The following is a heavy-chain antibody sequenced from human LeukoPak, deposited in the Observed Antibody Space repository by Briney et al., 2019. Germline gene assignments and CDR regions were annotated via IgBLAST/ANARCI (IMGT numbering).Heavy chain of an antibody. CDR1: GFAVSSNY. CDR3: ARDLVKIHGSGNTLPLYYYGMDV. Sequence: PGGSLRLSCAASGFAVSSNYMSWVRQAPGKGLEWVTVIYSGGSTYYADSVKGRFTISRDNSKNTLYLQMNSLRAEDTAVYYCARDLVKIHGSGNTLPLYYYGMDVWGQGTTVTVSS. J-gene: IGHJ6*02. V-gene: IGHV3-66*01. D-gene: IGHD3-10*01. CDR2: IYSGGST.